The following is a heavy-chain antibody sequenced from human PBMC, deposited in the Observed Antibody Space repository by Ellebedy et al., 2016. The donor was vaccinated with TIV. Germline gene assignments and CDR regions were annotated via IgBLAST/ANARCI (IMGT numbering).Heavy chain of an antibody. D-gene: IGHD3-16*01. CDR2: MSEYDGRT. V-gene: IGHV3-23*01. Sequence: PGGSLRLSCATSGFTFSAYVMAWVRQIPGKGLEWVSAMSEYDGRTFYADSVKGRFTNSGDNSRDTLLLQMNSLRAEDTAVYYCTKRAEGWGFFDYWGQGTLVTVSS. CDR1: GFTFSAYV. CDR3: TKRAEGWGFFDY. J-gene: IGHJ4*02.